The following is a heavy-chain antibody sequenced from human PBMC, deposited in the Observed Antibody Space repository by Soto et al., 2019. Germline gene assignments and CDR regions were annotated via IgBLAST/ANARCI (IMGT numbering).Heavy chain of an antibody. CDR3: ASSIVLILYARSQYYYGMDV. J-gene: IGHJ6*02. CDR2: IYYSGST. CDR1: GGSISSGGYY. Sequence: SETLSLTCTVSGGSISSGGYYWSWIRQHPGKGLEWIGYIYYSGSTYYNPSLKSRVTISVDTSKNQFSLKLSSVTAADTAVYYCASSIVLILYARSQYYYGMDVWGQGTTVTVYS. V-gene: IGHV4-31*03. D-gene: IGHD2-8*01.